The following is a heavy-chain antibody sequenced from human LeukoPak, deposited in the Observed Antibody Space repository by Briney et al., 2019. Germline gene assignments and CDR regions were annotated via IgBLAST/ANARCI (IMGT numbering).Heavy chain of an antibody. Sequence: ASVKVSCKASGYTFTSYGISWVRQAPGQGLEWMGWLSAYNGNTNYAQKLQGRVTMTTDTSTSTAYMELRSLRSDDTAVYYCARDLRGRYNWNSVPMDVWGQGTTVTVSS. J-gene: IGHJ6*02. CDR3: ARDLRGRYNWNSVPMDV. V-gene: IGHV1-18*01. CDR1: GYTFTSYG. CDR2: LSAYNGNT. D-gene: IGHD1-7*01.